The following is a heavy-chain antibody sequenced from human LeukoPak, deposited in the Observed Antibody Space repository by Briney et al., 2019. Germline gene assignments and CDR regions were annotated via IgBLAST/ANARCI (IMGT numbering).Heavy chain of an antibody. CDR1: GGSISSYY. CDR2: IYYSGST. D-gene: IGHD4-17*01. CDR3: ARASLIYGDYCS. Sequence: SETLSLTCTVSGGSISSYYWSWIRQPPGKGLEWIGYIYYSGSTNYNPSLKSRVTISVDTSKNQFSLKLSSVTAADTAVYYCARASLIYGDYCSWGQGTLVTVSS. V-gene: IGHV4-59*08. J-gene: IGHJ5*02.